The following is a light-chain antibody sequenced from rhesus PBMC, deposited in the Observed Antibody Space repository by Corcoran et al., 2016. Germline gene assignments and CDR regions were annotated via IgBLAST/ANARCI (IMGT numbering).Light chain of an antibody. V-gene: IGKV3-24*01. CDR1: PRVSRS. CDR3: LQHSNWPRT. J-gene: IGKJ1*01. Sequence: EIVMTQSPATLSLSPGERATLSCRASPRVSRSFAWSQQQPGQAPRLLIYGASGRATGTPDRCSGSGSGTDFTLTISSLEPEDVSVYYCLQHSNWPRTFGQGTKVEIK. CDR2: GAS.